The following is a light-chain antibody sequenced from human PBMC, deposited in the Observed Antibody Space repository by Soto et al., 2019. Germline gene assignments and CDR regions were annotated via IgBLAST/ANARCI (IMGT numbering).Light chain of an antibody. CDR3: AVWDDSLGGFVA. Sequence: QSVLTQPPSASGAPGQSVSISCSGSISNIGSNTVNWYQQLPGTAPRLLIYNDDRRPSGVPDRFSGSKSGTSASLAISGLQPEDEADYHCAVWDDSLGGFVAFGGGTKL. V-gene: IGLV1-44*01. CDR1: ISNIGSNT. CDR2: NDD. J-gene: IGLJ2*01.